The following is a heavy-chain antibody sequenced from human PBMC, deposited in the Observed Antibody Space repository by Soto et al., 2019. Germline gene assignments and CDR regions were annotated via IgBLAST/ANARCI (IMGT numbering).Heavy chain of an antibody. CDR3: ALLGGSGWSQNDAFDI. V-gene: IGHV3-30*03. CDR1: GFTFSSYG. D-gene: IGHD6-19*01. Sequence: QVQLVESGGGVVQPGRSLRLSCAASGFTFSSYGMHWVRQAPGKGLEWVAVISYDGSNKYYADSVKGRFTISRDNSKNTLYLQMNSLRAEDTAVYYCALLGGSGWSQNDAFDIWGQGTMVTVSS. CDR2: ISYDGSNK. J-gene: IGHJ3*02.